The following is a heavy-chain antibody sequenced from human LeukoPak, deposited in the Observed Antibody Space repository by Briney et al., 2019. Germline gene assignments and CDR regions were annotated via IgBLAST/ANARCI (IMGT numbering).Heavy chain of an antibody. CDR2: INPNSGGT. CDR1: GYTFTGYY. V-gene: IGHV1-2*04. CDR3: ARGIVWVGGTSASQYYYYGMDV. Sequence: ASVKLSCKTSGYTFTGYYMHWVRQAPGQGLEWMGWINPNSGGTNYAQKFQGWVTMTRDTSISTAYMELSRLRSDDTAVYYCARGIVWVGGTSASQYYYYGMDVWGQGATVSVCS. D-gene: IGHD1-26*01. J-gene: IGHJ6*02.